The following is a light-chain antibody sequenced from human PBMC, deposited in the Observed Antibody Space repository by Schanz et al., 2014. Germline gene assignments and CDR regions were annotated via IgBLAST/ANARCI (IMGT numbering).Light chain of an antibody. CDR1: SSDVGRYNF. CDR2: DVS. J-gene: IGLJ3*02. V-gene: IGLV2-14*03. CDR3: AAWDDSLNGGV. Sequence: QSALTQPASVSGSPGQSITISCTGTSSDVGRYNFVSWYQQHPDKAPKLMIYDVSKRPSGVPDRFSGSKSGTSASLAISGLQSEDEAAFYCAAWDDSLNGGVFGGGTKLTVL.